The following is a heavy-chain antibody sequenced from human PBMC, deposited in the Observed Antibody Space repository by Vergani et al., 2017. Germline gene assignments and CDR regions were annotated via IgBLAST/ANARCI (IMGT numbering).Heavy chain of an antibody. V-gene: IGHV3-33*06. Sequence: VQLVESGGGLVQPGGSLRLSCAASGFTFSSYGMHWVRQAPGKGLEWVAVIWYDGSNKYYADSVKGRFTISRDNSKNTLYLQMNSLRAEDTAVYYCAKSSAAAGVHFDYWGQGTLVTVSS. CDR1: GFTFSSYG. J-gene: IGHJ4*02. CDR3: AKSSAAAGVHFDY. CDR2: IWYDGSNK. D-gene: IGHD6-13*01.